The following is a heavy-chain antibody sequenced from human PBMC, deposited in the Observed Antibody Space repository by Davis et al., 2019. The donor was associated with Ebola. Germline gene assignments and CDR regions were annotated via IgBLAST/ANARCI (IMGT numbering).Heavy chain of an antibody. D-gene: IGHD2-2*01. CDR1: GFTFSSNE. J-gene: IGHJ6*02. CDR2: IDSSASTI. Sequence: GGSLRLSCEVSGFTFSSNEMTWVRQAPGKGLEWVSYIDSSASTIYYADSVKGRFTISRDNAKNSLHLQMNSLRAEDTAVYYCARDVGVVPAAMTLDVWGPGTTVTVSS. V-gene: IGHV3-48*03. CDR3: ARDVGVVPAAMTLDV.